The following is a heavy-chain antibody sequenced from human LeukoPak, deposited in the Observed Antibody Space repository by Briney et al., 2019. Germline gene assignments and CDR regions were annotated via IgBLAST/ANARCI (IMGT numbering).Heavy chain of an antibody. CDR1: GGSISSYY. CDR3: ARGGNYYYYMDV. V-gene: IGHV4-59*01. Sequence: SETLSLTCTVSGGSISSYYWSWIRQPPGKGLEWIGYIYYSGSTNYNPSLKSRVTISVDTSKNQFSLKLSSVTAADTAVYYCARGGNYYYYMDVWGKGTTVTISS. CDR2: IYYSGST. J-gene: IGHJ6*03.